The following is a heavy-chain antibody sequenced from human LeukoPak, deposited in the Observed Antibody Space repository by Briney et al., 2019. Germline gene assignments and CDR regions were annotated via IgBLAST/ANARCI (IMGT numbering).Heavy chain of an antibody. CDR2: IYPGDSDT. Sequence: GESLKISCKGSGYSFISYWIGWVRQMPGKGLEWTGIIYPGDSDTRYSPSFQGQVTISADKSITTAYLQWSSLKASDTAMYYCARSLTSSWDFDYWGQGTLVTVSS. CDR1: GYSFISYW. J-gene: IGHJ4*02. D-gene: IGHD6-13*01. V-gene: IGHV5-51*01. CDR3: ARSLTSSWDFDY.